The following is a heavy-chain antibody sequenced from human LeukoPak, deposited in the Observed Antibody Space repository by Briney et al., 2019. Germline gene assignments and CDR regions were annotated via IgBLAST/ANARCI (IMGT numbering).Heavy chain of an antibody. CDR2: ISYDGNNK. Sequence: GGSLRLSCATSGFTFSDFAMHWVRQAPGKGLEWVAVISYDGNNKYSADSVKGRFTISRDNSKNTLYLQMNSLRVEDTAMYYCASGGFYDFWSGYYTPFDYWGQGTLVTVSS. CDR1: GFTFSDFA. CDR3: ASGGFYDFWSGYYTPFDY. J-gene: IGHJ4*02. V-gene: IGHV3-30*01. D-gene: IGHD3-3*01.